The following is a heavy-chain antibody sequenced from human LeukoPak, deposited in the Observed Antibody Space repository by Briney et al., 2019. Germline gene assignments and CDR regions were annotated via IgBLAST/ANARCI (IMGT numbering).Heavy chain of an antibody. CDR1: GFTFSSRDW. V-gene: IGHV3-7*01. CDR2: IKQDGSEK. D-gene: IGHD4/OR15-4a*01. CDR3: ARDATLVAFDY. J-gene: IGHJ4*02. Sequence: GGSLRLSCVASGFTFSSRDWMTWVRQAPGKGLEWVANIKQDGSEKNYVDSVKGRFTISRDNAKNSLYLQMSSLRVEDTAVYYCARDATLVAFDYWGQGTLVSVSS.